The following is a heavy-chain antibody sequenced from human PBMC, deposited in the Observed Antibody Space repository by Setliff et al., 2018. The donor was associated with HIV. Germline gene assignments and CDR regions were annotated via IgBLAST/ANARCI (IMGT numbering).Heavy chain of an antibody. Sequence: KSSETLSLTCSVSGASINNGDYYWSWIRQSPGEGLEWIGYIYYSGYYKAYYDSNPALKSRFSASVDTSRNQFSLELQSMTAADTAMYYCARAISFDFPSGLKGTFDVWGLGTMVTVSS. CDR1: GASINNGDYY. CDR2: IYYSGYYKA. D-gene: IGHD3-16*01. J-gene: IGHJ3*01. V-gene: IGHV4-30-4*01. CDR3: ARAISFDFPSGLKGTFDV.